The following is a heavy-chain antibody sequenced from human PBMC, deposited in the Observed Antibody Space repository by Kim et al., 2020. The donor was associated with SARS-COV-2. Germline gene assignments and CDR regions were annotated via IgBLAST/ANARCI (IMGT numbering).Heavy chain of an antibody. J-gene: IGHJ6*02. Sequence: ASVKVSCKASGYTFTSYYMHWVRQAPGQGLEWMGIINPSGGSTSYAQKFQGRVTMTRDTSTSTVYMELSSLRSEDTAVYYCARDEGSQLPYYYYGMDVWGQGTTVTVSS. CDR2: INPSGGST. CDR3: ARDEGSQLPYYYYGMDV. CDR1: GYTFTSYY. V-gene: IGHV1-46*01. D-gene: IGHD2-15*01.